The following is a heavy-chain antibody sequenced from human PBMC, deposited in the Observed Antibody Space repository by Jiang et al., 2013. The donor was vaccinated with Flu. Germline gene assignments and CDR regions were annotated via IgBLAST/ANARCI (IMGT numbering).Heavy chain of an antibody. Sequence: VQLLESGGGLVQPGGSLRLSCAASGLTFTNYAMNWVRQAPGKGLEWLSAITGSGNSTFYADSVKGRFTISRDNSRNTLFLEMHGLRAEDTAIYYCAKEEYYDHSGHYSDYFDYWGQGAQVTV. CDR2: ITGSGNST. CDR3: AKEEYYDHSGHYSDYFDY. J-gene: IGHJ4*02. V-gene: IGHV3-23*01. D-gene: IGHD3-22*01. CDR1: GLTFTNYA.